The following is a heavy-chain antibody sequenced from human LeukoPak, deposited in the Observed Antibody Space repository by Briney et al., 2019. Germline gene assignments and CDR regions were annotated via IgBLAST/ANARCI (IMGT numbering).Heavy chain of an antibody. CDR3: ARVSYCGGGCSTGAFDI. CDR2: IIPIFGTA. Sequence: SVKVSCKASGGTFSSYAISWVRQAPGQGLEWMGGIIPIFGTANYAQKFQGRVTITTDESTSTAYMELSSLRSEDTAVYYCARVSYCGGGCSTGAFDIWGQGTMVTVSS. V-gene: IGHV1-69*05. D-gene: IGHD2-21*02. J-gene: IGHJ3*02. CDR1: GGTFSSYA.